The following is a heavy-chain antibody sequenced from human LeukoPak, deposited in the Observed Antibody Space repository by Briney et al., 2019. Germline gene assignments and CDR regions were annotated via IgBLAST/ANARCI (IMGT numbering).Heavy chain of an antibody. V-gene: IGHV3-7*01. CDR3: ASYGDRGYFDL. Sequence: GGSLRLSCAASGFTFSRYWMSWLRQAPGKGLEWVANIKQDGSEKYYVDSVKGRFTISRDNAKNSLFPQMNSLRAEDTAVYYCASYGDRGYFDLWGRGTLVTVSS. CDR1: GFTFSRYW. J-gene: IGHJ2*01. CDR2: IKQDGSEK. D-gene: IGHD4-17*01.